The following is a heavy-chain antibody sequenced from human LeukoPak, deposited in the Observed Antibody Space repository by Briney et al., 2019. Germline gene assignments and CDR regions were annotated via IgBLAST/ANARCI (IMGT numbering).Heavy chain of an antibody. Sequence: ASVKVSCKASGYTFTSYDINWVRQATGQGLEWMGWMNPNSGNTGYAQKFQGRVTITRNTSISTAYMELSSLRSEDTAVYYCARAANWHDDDWFDPWGQGSLVTVSS. D-gene: IGHD1-1*01. CDR1: GYTFTSYD. CDR2: MNPNSGNT. V-gene: IGHV1-8*03. J-gene: IGHJ5*02. CDR3: ARAANWHDDDWFDP.